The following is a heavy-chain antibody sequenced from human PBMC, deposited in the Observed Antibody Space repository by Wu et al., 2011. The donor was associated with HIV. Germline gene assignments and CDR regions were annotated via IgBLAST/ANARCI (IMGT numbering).Heavy chain of an antibody. CDR2: IIPIFGTT. CDR1: GYTFTNYY. D-gene: IGHD5-24*01. V-gene: IGHV1-69*18. Sequence: QVQLVQSGAEVKKPGASLKVSCKASGYTFTNYYIHWVRQAPGQGLEWMGRIIPIFGTTGYAQKFQDRVTITADEATSTAYMELNSLRYEDTAVYYCAWLGNFNDYWGQGTVIKVSS. CDR3: AWLGNFNDY. J-gene: IGHJ4*02.